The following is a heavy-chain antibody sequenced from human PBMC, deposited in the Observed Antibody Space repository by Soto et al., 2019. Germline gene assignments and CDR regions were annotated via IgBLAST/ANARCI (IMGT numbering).Heavy chain of an antibody. Sequence: EVQLVESGGGLIQPGGSLRLSCAASGFTVSSNYMSWVRQAPGKGLEWVSVIYSGGSTYYADSVKGRFTISRDNSKNTLYLQMNSLRAEDTAMYYCARDSYGSALDAFDIWGQGTMVTVSS. CDR3: ARDSYGSALDAFDI. CDR1: GFTVSSNY. D-gene: IGHD3-10*01. V-gene: IGHV3-53*01. J-gene: IGHJ3*02. CDR2: IYSGGST.